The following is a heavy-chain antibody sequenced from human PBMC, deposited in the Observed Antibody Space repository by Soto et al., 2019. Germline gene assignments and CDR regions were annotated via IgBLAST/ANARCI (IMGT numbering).Heavy chain of an antibody. CDR3: ATLFRFLGYCRVVRRLSNAFDI. J-gene: IGHJ3*02. D-gene: IGHD2-15*01. Sequence: ASVKVSCKVSGYTLTELSMHWVRQAPGKGLEWMGGFDPEDGETIYAQKFQGRVTMTEDTSTDTAYMELSSLRSEDTAVYYCATLFRFLGYCRVVRRLSNAFDIWCQGTMV. V-gene: IGHV1-24*01. CDR2: FDPEDGET. CDR1: GYTLTELS.